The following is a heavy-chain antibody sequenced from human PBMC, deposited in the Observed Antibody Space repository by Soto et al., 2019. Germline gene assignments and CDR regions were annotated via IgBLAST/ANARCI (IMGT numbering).Heavy chain of an antibody. CDR2: IYPCDSET. CDR3: ARPGAPTDTVVYDF. Sequence: GESLKISCKASGYSFANYWIGWVCQKPGKGLEWMGVIYPCDSETTYSPSFEGQVIISVDRSRGTAFLEWSRLKASDTAMYYCARPGAPTDTVVYDFWGKGTQVTVSS. D-gene: IGHD5-18*01. CDR1: GYSFANYW. V-gene: IGHV5-51*01. J-gene: IGHJ4*02.